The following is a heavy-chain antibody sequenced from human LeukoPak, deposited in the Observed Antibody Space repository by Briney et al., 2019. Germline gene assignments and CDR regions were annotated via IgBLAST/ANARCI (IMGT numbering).Heavy chain of an antibody. CDR2: ISSSSRYI. V-gene: IGHV3-21*01. CDR1: EFTFSSYS. J-gene: IGHJ4*02. Sequence: GGSLRLSCAASEFTFSSYSMNWVRQAPGKGLEWVSSISSSSRYIYYADSVKGRFTISRDNAKNSLYLQMNSLRAEDTAVYYCARPASMYYFDYWGQGTLVTVSS. CDR3: ARPASMYYFDY.